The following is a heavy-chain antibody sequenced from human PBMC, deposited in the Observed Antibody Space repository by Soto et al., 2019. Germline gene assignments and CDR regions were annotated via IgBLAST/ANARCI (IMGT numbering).Heavy chain of an antibody. J-gene: IGHJ6*02. CDR2: ISSSSSYT. CDR3: AGNMGGLWRAYYYYGMDV. V-gene: IGHV3-11*06. CDR1: GFTFSDYY. Sequence: PGGSPRLSCAASGFTFSDYYMGWIRQAPGKGLEWVSYISSSSSYTNYADSVKGRFTISRDNAKNSLYLQMNSLRAEDRAVYYCAGNMGGLWRAYYYYGMDVWGQGTTVTVSS. D-gene: IGHD2-21*01.